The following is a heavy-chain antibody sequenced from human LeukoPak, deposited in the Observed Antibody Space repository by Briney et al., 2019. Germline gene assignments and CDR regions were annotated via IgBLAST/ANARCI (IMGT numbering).Heavy chain of an antibody. D-gene: IGHD3-3*01. CDR3: ARGVPEYYDFWSGYFYYFDY. Sequence: PSETLSLTCTVSGGSISSYYWSWIRQPPEKGLEWIGYIYYGGSTNYNPSLKSRVTISVDTSKNQFSLKLTSVTAADTAVYYCARGVPEYYDFWSGYFYYFDYWGQGTLVTVSS. CDR1: GGSISSYY. V-gene: IGHV4-59*01. CDR2: IYYGGST. J-gene: IGHJ4*02.